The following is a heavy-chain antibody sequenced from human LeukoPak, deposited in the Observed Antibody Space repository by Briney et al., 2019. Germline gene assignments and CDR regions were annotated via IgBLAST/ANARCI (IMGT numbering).Heavy chain of an antibody. J-gene: IGHJ4*02. V-gene: IGHV7-4-1*02. Sequence: ASVKVSCKASGYTFTSYAIHWVRQAPGQGLEWMGWININTGNPTYAQGFTVRFVFSLDTSVSTAYLQISSLKAEDTAVYYCARGETLTTVIHWGQGTLVTVSS. CDR1: GYTFTSYA. CDR3: ARGETLTTVIH. CDR2: ININTGNP. D-gene: IGHD4-17*01.